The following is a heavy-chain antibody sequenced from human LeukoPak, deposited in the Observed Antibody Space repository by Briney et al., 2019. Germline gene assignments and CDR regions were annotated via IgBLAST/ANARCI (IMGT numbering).Heavy chain of an antibody. CDR3: AKVAYYYMDV. CDR1: GFTFSSYS. Sequence: PGGSLRLSCAASGFTFSSYSMNWVRQAPGKGLEWVSYITSSSSIIYYGDSVKGRFTVSRDNAENSLYLQMNSLRAEDTAVYYCAKVAYYYMDVWGKGTTVTVSS. CDR2: ITSSSSII. V-gene: IGHV3-48*01. J-gene: IGHJ6*03.